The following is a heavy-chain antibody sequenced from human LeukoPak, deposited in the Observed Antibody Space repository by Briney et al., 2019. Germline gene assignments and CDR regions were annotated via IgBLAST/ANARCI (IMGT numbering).Heavy chain of an antibody. Sequence: PGGSLRLSCAASGFTFSSYAMHWVRQAPGKGLEWVAVISYDGSNKYYADSVKGRFTISRDNSKNTLYLQMNSLRAEDTAVYYCARSQSVSRGGYYYYMDVWGKGTTVTVSS. CDR2: ISYDGSNK. J-gene: IGHJ6*03. D-gene: IGHD2-8*01. V-gene: IGHV3-30*04. CDR3: ARSQSVSRGGYYYYMDV. CDR1: GFTFSSYA.